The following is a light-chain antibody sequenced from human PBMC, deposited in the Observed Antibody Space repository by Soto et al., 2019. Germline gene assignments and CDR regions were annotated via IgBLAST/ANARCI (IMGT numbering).Light chain of an antibody. CDR3: QQRSNWPWT. V-gene: IGKV3-11*01. J-gene: IGKJ1*01. CDR2: DAS. CDR1: QSISSY. Sequence: EIVLTQSPATLSLSPGERATLSCRARQSISSYLAWYQQKPGQAPRLLIYDASNRATGIPARFSGSGSGTDFSLTISSLEPEDSAVYFCQQRSNWPWTFGQGTKVEIK.